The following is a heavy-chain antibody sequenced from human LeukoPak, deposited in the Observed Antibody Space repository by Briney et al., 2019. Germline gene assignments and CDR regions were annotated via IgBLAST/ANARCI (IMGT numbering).Heavy chain of an antibody. J-gene: IGHJ3*02. CDR3: ARSPSITMIVVAGAFDI. CDR2: IYYSGST. CDR1: GGTISSGDYY. V-gene: IGHV4-30-4*01. D-gene: IGHD3-22*01. Sequence: SQTLSLTCTVSGGTISSGDYYWRWIRQPPGKGLEWIVYIYYSGSTYYNPSLKSRVAISVDTSKNQFSLKLSSVTAADTAVYYCARSPSITMIVVAGAFDIWGQGTMVTVSS.